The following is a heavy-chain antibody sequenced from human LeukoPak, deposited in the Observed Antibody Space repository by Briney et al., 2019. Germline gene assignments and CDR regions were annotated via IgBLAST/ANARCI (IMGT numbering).Heavy chain of an antibody. CDR1: GYTFTDYY. D-gene: IGHD5-24*01. Sequence: ASVKISCKVSGYTFTDYYMHWVQQAPGKGLEWMGLVDPEDGETIYAEKFQGRVTITADTSTDTAYMELRSLRSDDTAVYYCARFSGTFDPWGQGTLVTVSS. V-gene: IGHV1-69-2*01. J-gene: IGHJ5*02. CDR3: ARFSGTFDP. CDR2: VDPEDGET.